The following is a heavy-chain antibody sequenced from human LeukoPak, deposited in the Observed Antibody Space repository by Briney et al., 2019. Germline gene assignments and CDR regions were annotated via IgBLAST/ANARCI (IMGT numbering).Heavy chain of an antibody. Sequence: PGGSLRLSCAASGFTFSSYGMHWVRQAPGKGLEWVAVILYDRSNKYYADSVKGRFTISRDNSKNTLYLQMNSLRAEDTAVYYCAKDRSSSVGNYFDYWGQGTLVTVSS. CDR3: AKDRSSSVGNYFDY. CDR2: ILYDRSNK. J-gene: IGHJ4*02. D-gene: IGHD6-13*01. V-gene: IGHV3-30*18. CDR1: GFTFSSYG.